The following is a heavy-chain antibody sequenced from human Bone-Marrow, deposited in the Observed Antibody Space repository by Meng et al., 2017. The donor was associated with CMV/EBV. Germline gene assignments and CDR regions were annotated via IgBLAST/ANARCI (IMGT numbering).Heavy chain of an antibody. Sequence: SETLSLTCTVSGGSISSSSYYWGWIRQPPGKGLEWIGYIYYNGGTNYNTSLKSRVTISVDTSKNQFSLKLNSVTAADTAVYYCASLDDYGTFDYWGQGTLVTVSS. V-gene: IGHV4-61*05. J-gene: IGHJ4*02. CDR2: IYYNGGT. D-gene: IGHD4-17*01. CDR1: GGSISSSSYY. CDR3: ASLDDYGTFDY.